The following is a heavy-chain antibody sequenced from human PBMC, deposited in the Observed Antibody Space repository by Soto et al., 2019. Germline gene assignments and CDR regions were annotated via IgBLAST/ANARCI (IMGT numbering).Heavy chain of an antibody. J-gene: IGHJ6*02. Sequence: LQLQESGSGLVKPSQTLSLTCTVSGGSISSGDYSWSWIRQPPGKGLEWIGYIYHSGSTYYNPSLWGRVTISVDRSENQFSLTLSSVTAADTAVYYCARGGAYDTSGFGIYYYAMDVWGQGTTVTVSS. CDR3: ARGGAYDTSGFGIYYYAMDV. D-gene: IGHD3-22*01. CDR1: GGSISSGDYS. CDR2: IYHSGST. V-gene: IGHV4-30-2*01.